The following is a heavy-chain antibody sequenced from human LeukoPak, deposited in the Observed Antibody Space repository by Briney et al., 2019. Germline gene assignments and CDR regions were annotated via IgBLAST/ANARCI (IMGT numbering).Heavy chain of an antibody. CDR1: GFSFKTHY. CDR2: ISYDGDNE. CDR3: AREYHGSGGTHFEY. V-gene: IGHV3-30*09. D-gene: IGHD3-10*01. J-gene: IGHJ4*02. Sequence: GGSLRLSCAVSGFSFKTHYMRWVRQAPGKGLDWEAGISYDGDNEYYADSVKGRSAVSRDNSKNTVDLQMNSLTPEDTAVYYCAREYHGSGGTHFEYWGQGTLVTVSS.